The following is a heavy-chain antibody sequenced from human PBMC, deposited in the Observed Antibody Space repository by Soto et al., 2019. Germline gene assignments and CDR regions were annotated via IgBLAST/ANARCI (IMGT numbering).Heavy chain of an antibody. D-gene: IGHD2-2*01. V-gene: IGHV4-34*01. CDR1: GGSFSGYY. CDR2: INHSGST. J-gene: IGHJ5*02. Sequence: QVQLQQWGAGLLKPSETLSLTCAVYGGSFSGYYWSWIRQPPGKGLEWIGEINHSGSTNYNPSLKSRVTLSVDPSKNQFSLKLSSVTAADTAVYYCARGRYCSSTSCRKWFDPWGQGTLVTVSS. CDR3: ARGRYCSSTSCRKWFDP.